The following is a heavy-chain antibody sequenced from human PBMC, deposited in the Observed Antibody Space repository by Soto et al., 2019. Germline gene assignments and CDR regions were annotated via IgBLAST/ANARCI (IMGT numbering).Heavy chain of an antibody. D-gene: IGHD1-1*01. CDR2: IYATGTT. V-gene: IGHV4-4*07. CDR3: VRDGTKTLRDWFDP. J-gene: IGHJ5*02. Sequence: SETLSLTCTVSGASISGFYWSGIRKSAGKGLEWIGRIYATGTTDYNPSLESRVMMSVDTSKKQFSLKLRSVTAADTAVYYCVRDGTKTLRDWFDPWGQGISVTVSS. CDR1: GASISGFY.